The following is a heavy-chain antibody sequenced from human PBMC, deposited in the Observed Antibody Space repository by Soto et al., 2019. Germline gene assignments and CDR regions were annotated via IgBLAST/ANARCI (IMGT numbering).Heavy chain of an antibody. Sequence: GGSLRLSCAASGFTFSSYSMNWVRQAPGKGLEWVSSISSSSSYIYYADSVKGRFTISRDNAKNSLYLQMNSLRAEDTAVYYCARVGGTTLHLFDYWGQGTLVTVSS. CDR1: GFTFSSYS. J-gene: IGHJ4*02. CDR3: ARVGGTTLHLFDY. V-gene: IGHV3-21*01. CDR2: ISSSSSYI. D-gene: IGHD1-1*01.